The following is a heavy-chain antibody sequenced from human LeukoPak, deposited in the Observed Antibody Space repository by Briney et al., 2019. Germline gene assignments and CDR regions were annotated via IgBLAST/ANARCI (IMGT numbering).Heavy chain of an antibody. J-gene: IGHJ4*02. D-gene: IGHD3-3*01. CDR3: ARGKYYDFWSGYYDDY. Sequence: GASVKVSCKASGYTFTSYAMNWVRQAPGQGLEWMGWINTNTGNPTYAQGFTGRFVFSLDTSVGTAYLQISSLKAEDTAVYYCARGKYYDFWSGYYDDYWGQGTLVTVSS. V-gene: IGHV7-4-1*02. CDR1: GYTFTSYA. CDR2: INTNTGNP.